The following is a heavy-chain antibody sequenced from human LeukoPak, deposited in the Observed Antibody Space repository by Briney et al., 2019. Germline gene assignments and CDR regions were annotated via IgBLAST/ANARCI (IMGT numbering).Heavy chain of an antibody. Sequence: GGSLRLSCAASGFTFSSYSMNWVRQAPGKGLEWVSYISSSSSTIYYADSVKGRFTISRDNAKNSLYLQMNSLRAEDTAVYYCARVYCSSTSCYRGDYYYYMDVWGKGTTVTVSS. CDR1: GFTFSSYS. CDR2: ISSSSSTI. J-gene: IGHJ6*03. D-gene: IGHD2-2*01. V-gene: IGHV3-48*01. CDR3: ARVYCSSTSCYRGDYYYYMDV.